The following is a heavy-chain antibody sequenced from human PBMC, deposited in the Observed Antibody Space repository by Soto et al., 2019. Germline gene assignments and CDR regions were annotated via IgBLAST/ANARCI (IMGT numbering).Heavy chain of an antibody. J-gene: IGHJ6*02. CDR1: GGTFSSYA. D-gene: IGHD6-13*01. CDR3: ARPGSGIAAADNYYYYGMDV. Sequence: SVKVSCKASGGTFSSYAISWVRQAPGQGLEWMGGIIPIFGTANYAQKFQGRVTITANESTSTAYMELSSLRSEDTAVYYCARPGSGIAAADNYYYYGMDVWGQGTTVTVSS. V-gene: IGHV1-69*13. CDR2: IIPIFGTA.